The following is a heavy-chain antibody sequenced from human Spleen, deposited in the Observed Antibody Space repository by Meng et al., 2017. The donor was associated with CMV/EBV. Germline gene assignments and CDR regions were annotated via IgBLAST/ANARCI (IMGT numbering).Heavy chain of an antibody. D-gene: IGHD3-3*01. Sequence: TCGVCGGFLSGYDWSWMRQPPGEGLEWIGGINHSGSDNDSPSLKSRVTISVDTSKNQFSLKLSSVTAADTAVYYCARAVLAKRYFDLWGRGTLVTVSS. CDR1: GGFLSGYD. CDR3: ARAVLAKRYFDL. J-gene: IGHJ2*01. CDR2: INHSGSD. V-gene: IGHV4-34*01.